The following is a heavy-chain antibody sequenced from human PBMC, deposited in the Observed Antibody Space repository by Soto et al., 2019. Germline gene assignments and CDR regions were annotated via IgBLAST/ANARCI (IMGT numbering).Heavy chain of an antibody. Sequence: LSLTCTVSGDSITNYYWSWIRQPPGKGLEWIGYIYYSGSTNYNPSLKSRVTISVDTSKNQFSLMLSSVTAADTAVYYCARSTLGADYDFWSGSTFDYWGQGTLVTVSS. J-gene: IGHJ4*02. CDR3: ARSTLGADYDFWSGSTFDY. CDR1: GDSITNYY. D-gene: IGHD3-3*01. CDR2: IYYSGST. V-gene: IGHV4-59*01.